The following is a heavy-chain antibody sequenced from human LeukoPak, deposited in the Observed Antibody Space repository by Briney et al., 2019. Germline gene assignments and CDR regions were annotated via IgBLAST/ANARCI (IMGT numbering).Heavy chain of an antibody. V-gene: IGHV4-34*01. D-gene: IGHD2-2*01. CDR3: ARGGDIVVVPAAKLRRTDYYYGMDV. J-gene: IGHJ6*02. Sequence: SETLSLTCAVYGGSFSGYYWSSIRQPPGKGLEWIGEINHSGSTNYNPSLKSRVTISVDTSKNQFSLKLSSVTAADTAVYYCARGGDIVVVPAAKLRRTDYYYGMDVWGQGTTVTVSS. CDR2: INHSGST. CDR1: GGSFSGYY.